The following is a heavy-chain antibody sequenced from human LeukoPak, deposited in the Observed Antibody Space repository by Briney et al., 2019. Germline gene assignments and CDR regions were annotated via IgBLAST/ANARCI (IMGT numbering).Heavy chain of an antibody. J-gene: IGHJ4*02. V-gene: IGHV1-24*01. CDR3: ATGGNWNDGIDY. CDR1: GYTLTELS. CDR2: FDPGDGET. D-gene: IGHD1-1*01. Sequence: ASVKVSCKVSGYTLTELSMHWVRQAPGKGLEWMGGFDPGDGETIYAQKFQGRVTMTEDTSTDTAYMELSSLRSEDTAVYYCATGGNWNDGIDYWGQGTLVTVSS.